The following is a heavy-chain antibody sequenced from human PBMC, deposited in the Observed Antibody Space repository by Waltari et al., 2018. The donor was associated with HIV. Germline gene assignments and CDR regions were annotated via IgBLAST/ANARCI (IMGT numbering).Heavy chain of an antibody. CDR2: IKSKTDGGKT. Sequence: EVQLVESGGGLVKPGGSLRLSCAASAFTFSNAWVSWVRQAPGKGLEWVCRIKSKTDGGKTDYTAPVKGRFTISRDDSKNTLYLQMNSLKTEDTAVYYCATVENWGQGTLVTVSS. V-gene: IGHV3-15*01. J-gene: IGHJ4*02. CDR3: ATVEN. CDR1: AFTFSNAW.